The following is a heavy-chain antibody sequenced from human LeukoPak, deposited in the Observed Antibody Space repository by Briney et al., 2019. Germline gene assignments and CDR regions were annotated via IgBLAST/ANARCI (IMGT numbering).Heavy chain of an antibody. CDR2: IYYSGTT. J-gene: IGHJ4*02. Sequence: SETLSLTRTVSGGSISPLYWGWIRQPPGKGLEFIGYIYYSGTTNYNPSLRSRVTLSVDTSKNQFSLKLSSVTAADTAVYYCARGGVAAKYYFDYWGLGTLVTVSS. D-gene: IGHD3-10*01. CDR1: GGSISPLY. CDR3: ARGGVAAKYYFDY. V-gene: IGHV4-59*11.